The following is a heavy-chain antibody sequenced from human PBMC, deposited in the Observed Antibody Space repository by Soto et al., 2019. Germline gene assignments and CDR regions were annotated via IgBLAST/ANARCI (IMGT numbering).Heavy chain of an antibody. V-gene: IGHV4-39*01. D-gene: IGHD6-19*01. CDR1: GGSISSSSYY. CDR3: ARHPYSSGWYNWFEP. Sequence: PSETLSLTCTVSGGSISSSSYYWGWIRQPPGKGLEWIGSIYYSGSTYYNPSLKSRVTISVDTSKNQFSLKLSSVTAADTAVYYCARHPYSSGWYNWFEPWGQGTLVTVSS. J-gene: IGHJ5*02. CDR2: IYYSGST.